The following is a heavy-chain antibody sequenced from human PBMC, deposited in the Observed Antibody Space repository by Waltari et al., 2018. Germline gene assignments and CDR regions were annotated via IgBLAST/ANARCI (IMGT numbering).Heavy chain of an antibody. CDR1: GFDFSIYG. V-gene: IGHV3-21*01. Sequence: DVQLVESGGGLVKPGGFLSLSCGAAGFDFSIYGMNWVRQSPGKGLEWVALVSGTTSYRYYADSVKGRFTVSRDNAKTTVYLQMDNLRVEDTAVYYCARGVFDSWGQGTLVTVSS. CDR2: VSGTTSYR. J-gene: IGHJ5*01. CDR3: ARGVFDS.